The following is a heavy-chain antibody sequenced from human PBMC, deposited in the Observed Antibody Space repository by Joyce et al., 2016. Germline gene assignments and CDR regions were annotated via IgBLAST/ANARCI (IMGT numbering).Heavy chain of an antibody. CDR3: ARDLETVAGTFDS. D-gene: IGHD6-19*01. CDR2: IVPIFGTA. Sequence: VQLVQSGAEVTRPGSSVRVSCKASGGSFSHYAISWVRQAPGQGLECMGEIVPIFGTANYAPKFQGRLTITADESTSTAYMELSSLTFEDTAVYFCARDLETVAGTFDSWGEGTLVTVSS. J-gene: IGHJ4*02. CDR1: GGSFSHYA. V-gene: IGHV1-69*01.